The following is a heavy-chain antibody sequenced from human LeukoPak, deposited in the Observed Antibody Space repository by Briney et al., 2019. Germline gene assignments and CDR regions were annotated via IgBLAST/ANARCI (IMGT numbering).Heavy chain of an antibody. CDR1: GFTFSSYS. Sequence: GGSLRLSCAASGFTFSSYSMNWVRQAPGKGLEWVSSISSSNSYIYYADSVKGRFTISRDNAKNSLYLQMNSLRAEDTAVYYCASLSAANYYDSSGYPYYFDYWGQGTLVTVSS. CDR3: ASLSAANYYDSSGYPYYFDY. J-gene: IGHJ4*02. V-gene: IGHV3-21*01. CDR2: ISSSNSYI. D-gene: IGHD3-22*01.